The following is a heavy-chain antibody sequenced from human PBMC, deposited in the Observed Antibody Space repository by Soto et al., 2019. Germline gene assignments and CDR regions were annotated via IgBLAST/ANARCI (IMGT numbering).Heavy chain of an antibody. CDR2: INAGNGNT. D-gene: IGHD3-9*01. CDR1: GYTFTSYA. Sequence: QVQLVQSGAEVKKPGASVKVSCKASGYTFTSYAMHWVRQAPGQRLEWMGWINAGNGNTKYSQKFQGRVTITRDTSASTAYMELSSLRSEDTAVYYWARGKYFDWSYYFDYWGQGTLVTVSS. J-gene: IGHJ4*02. V-gene: IGHV1-3*01. CDR3: ARGKYFDWSYYFDY.